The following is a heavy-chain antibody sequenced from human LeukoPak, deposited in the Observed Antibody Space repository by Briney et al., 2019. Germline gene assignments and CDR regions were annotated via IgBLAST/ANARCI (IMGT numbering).Heavy chain of an antibody. J-gene: IGHJ4*02. CDR2: IIPIFGTA. Sequence: SVKVSCKASGGTFSSYAISWVRQAPGQGLEWMGGIIPIFGTANYAQKFQGRVTITADESTSTAYMELSSLRSEDTAVYYCARGPLTNYYDSSGYFDYWGQGTLVTVSS. CDR1: GGTFSSYA. CDR3: ARGPLTNYYDSSGYFDY. D-gene: IGHD3-22*01. V-gene: IGHV1-69*13.